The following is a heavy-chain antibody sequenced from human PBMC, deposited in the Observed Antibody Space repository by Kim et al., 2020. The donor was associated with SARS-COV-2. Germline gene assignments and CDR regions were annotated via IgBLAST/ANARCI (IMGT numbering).Heavy chain of an antibody. Sequence: GGSLRLSCAASGFTFSSYAMSWVRQAPGKGLEWVSAISGSGGSTYYADSVKGRFTISRANSKNTLYLQMNSLRAEDTAGYYCAKDGGWDPVDDYFDYWGQGTLFTVSS. V-gene: IGHV3-23*01. CDR2: ISGSGGST. J-gene: IGHJ4*02. D-gene: IGHD1-26*01. CDR3: AKDGGWDPVDDYFDY. CDR1: GFTFSSYA.